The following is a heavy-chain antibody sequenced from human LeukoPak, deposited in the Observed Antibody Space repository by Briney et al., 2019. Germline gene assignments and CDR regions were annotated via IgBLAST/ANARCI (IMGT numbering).Heavy chain of an antibody. D-gene: IGHD6-6*01. Sequence: GGSLRLSCAASGFTFSSYAMSWVRQAPGKGMEWVSAISGSGGSTYYADSVKGRFTISRDNSKNTLYLQMNSLRAEDTAVYYCASGTPGYSSSTGFDYWGQGTLVTVSS. CDR3: ASGTPGYSSSTGFDY. CDR2: ISGSGGST. V-gene: IGHV3-23*01. CDR1: GFTFSSYA. J-gene: IGHJ4*02.